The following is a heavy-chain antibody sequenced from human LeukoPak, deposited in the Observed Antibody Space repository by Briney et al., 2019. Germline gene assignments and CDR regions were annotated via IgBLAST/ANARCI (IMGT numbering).Heavy chain of an antibody. V-gene: IGHV3-21*04. D-gene: IGHD3-10*01. CDR3: ARVPGFGESYWYFDL. CDR2: ISSSSSYI. CDR1: GFTFSSYS. Sequence: GGSLRLSCAASGFTFSSYSMNWVRQAPGKGLEWVSSISSSSSYIYYADSLKGRFTISRDNAKNSLYLQMSNLRAEDTAFYHCARVPGFGESYWYFDLWGRGTLVTVSS. J-gene: IGHJ2*01.